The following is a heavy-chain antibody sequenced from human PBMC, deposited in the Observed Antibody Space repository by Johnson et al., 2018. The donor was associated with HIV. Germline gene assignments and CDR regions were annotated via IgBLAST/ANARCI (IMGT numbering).Heavy chain of an antibody. Sequence: QVQLMESGGGVVQPGRSLRLSCAASGFTFSSYGMHWVRQAPGKGLEWVAVISYDGSNKYHADSVKGRFTISRDNSKNTLFLQMNSLRAEDTAVGYCARGRGGSYADAFDIWGQGTMVTVSS. CDR1: GFTFSSYG. CDR3: ARGRGGSYADAFDI. CDR2: ISYDGSNK. V-gene: IGHV3-30*03. D-gene: IGHD1-26*01. J-gene: IGHJ3*02.